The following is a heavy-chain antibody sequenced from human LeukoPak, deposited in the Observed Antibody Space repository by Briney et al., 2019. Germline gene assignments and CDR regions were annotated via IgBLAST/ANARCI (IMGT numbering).Heavy chain of an antibody. CDR2: IYSGGST. CDR3: ARGRNPREQRTTTYYYDSSGYFY. Sequence: GGFLRLSCAASGFTVSSNYMSWVRQAPGKGLEWVSVIYSGGSTYYADSVKGRFTISRDNSKNTLYLQMNSLRAEDTAVYYCARGRNPREQRTTTYYYDSSGYFYWGQGTLVTVSS. D-gene: IGHD3-22*01. CDR1: GFTVSSNY. J-gene: IGHJ4*02. V-gene: IGHV3-66*01.